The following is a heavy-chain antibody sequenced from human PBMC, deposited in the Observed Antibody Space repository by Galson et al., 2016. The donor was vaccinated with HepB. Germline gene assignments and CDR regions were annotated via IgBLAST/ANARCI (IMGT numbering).Heavy chain of an antibody. V-gene: IGHV1-18*01. CDR3: ARDRVLLWLGDANPIDY. D-gene: IGHD3-10*01. CDR2: ISAYSGNT. J-gene: IGHJ4*02. CDR1: GYTFTSYG. Sequence: SVKVSCKASGYTFTSYGISWVRQAPGQGLEWMGWISAYSGNTNYAQKLQGRVTMTTDTSTRTAYMELRSLRSDDTAVYYCARDRVLLWLGDANPIDYWGQGTLVTVSS.